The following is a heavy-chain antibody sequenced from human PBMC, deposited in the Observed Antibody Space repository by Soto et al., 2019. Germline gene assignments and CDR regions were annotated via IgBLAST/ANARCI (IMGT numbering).Heavy chain of an antibody. V-gene: IGHV4-30-4*01. CDR3: ARDQQGYCSGGSCYSDYYGMDV. Sequence: SETLSLTCTVSGGSISSGDYYWSWIRQPPGEGLEWIGYIYYSGSTYYNPSLKSRVTISVDTSKNQFSLKLSSVTAADTAVYYCARDQQGYCSGGSCYSDYYGMDVWGQGTTVTVSS. D-gene: IGHD2-15*01. J-gene: IGHJ6*02. CDR2: IYYSGST. CDR1: GGSISSGDYY.